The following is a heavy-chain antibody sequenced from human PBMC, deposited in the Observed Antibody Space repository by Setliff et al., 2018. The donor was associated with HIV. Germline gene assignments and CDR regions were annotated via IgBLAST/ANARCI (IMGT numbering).Heavy chain of an antibody. J-gene: IGHJ3*02. CDR3: ARARITMIGGRLEPYAFER. CDR2: VHSTGTT. D-gene: IGHD3-10*01. Sequence: NPSETLSLTCTVSGGSFSTYYWSWIRQPAGEGPEYIGRVHSTGTTIYNPSLKSRVTMSVDASKNQLSLKLRSVFAADTAVYYCARARITMIGGRLEPYAFERWGQGTKVTVSS. CDR1: GGSFSTYY. V-gene: IGHV4-4*07.